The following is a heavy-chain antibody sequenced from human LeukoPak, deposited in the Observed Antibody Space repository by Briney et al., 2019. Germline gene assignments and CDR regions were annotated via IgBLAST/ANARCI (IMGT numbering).Heavy chain of an antibody. CDR3: ARVAHTSHNGYYLGY. CDR2: INHSGST. D-gene: IGHD5-12*01. Sequence: SETLSLTCAVYAGSFSDYYWTWVRPSPGKGLGWIGEINHSGSTNYNPSLKSRVTISADTSKSQFSLKVTSVTAADTALYYCARVAHTSHNGYYLGYWGQGNLVTISS. V-gene: IGHV4-34*01. CDR1: AGSFSDYY. J-gene: IGHJ4*02.